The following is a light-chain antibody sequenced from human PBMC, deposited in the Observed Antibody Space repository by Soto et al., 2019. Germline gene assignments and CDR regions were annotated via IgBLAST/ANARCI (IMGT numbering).Light chain of an antibody. CDR3: QQLNDRPFS. J-gene: IGKJ2*01. Sequence: IQLTQSPSSLSASVGDRVTISCRASQVNCSFVAWYQQKSGKAPKLLIYAASTLQSGVPSRFSDSGSRTDVPLTISRLQPEDFATNYCQQLNDRPFSFGQGTKLDIK. V-gene: IGKV1-9*01. CDR2: AAS. CDR1: QVNCSF.